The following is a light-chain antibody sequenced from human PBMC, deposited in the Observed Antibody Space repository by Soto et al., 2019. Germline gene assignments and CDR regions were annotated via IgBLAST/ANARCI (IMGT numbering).Light chain of an antibody. Sequence: DIQLTQSPSFLSASVGDRVTITCRASQGISSFLAWYQQQPGGTPKLLIYAASTLQSGVPSRFSGSGSGTDFTLTITSLQAEDFATYYCQQLHTYPYTFGQGTKLEIK. V-gene: IGKV1-9*01. J-gene: IGKJ2*01. CDR2: AAS. CDR3: QQLHTYPYT. CDR1: QGISSF.